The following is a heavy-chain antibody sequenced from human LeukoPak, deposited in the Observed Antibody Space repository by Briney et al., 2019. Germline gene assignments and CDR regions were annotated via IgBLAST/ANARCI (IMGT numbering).Heavy chain of an antibody. V-gene: IGHV4-4*07. CDR1: GGSINNYY. J-gene: IGHJ4*02. Sequence: SETLSLTCTVSGGSINNYYWSWIRQPAGKGLEWIGRIYSSGSTNYNPSLESRVTMSVDTSKNQLSLKLSSVTAEDTAVYYCAREPKKNGYSSSVKGGDYFDYWGQGTLVTVSS. CDR2: IYSSGST. CDR3: AREPKKNGYSSSVKGGDYFDY. D-gene: IGHD6-6*01.